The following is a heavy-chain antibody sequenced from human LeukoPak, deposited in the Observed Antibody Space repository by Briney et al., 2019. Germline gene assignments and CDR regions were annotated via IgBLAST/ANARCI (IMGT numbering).Heavy chain of an antibody. Sequence: GASVKVSCKASGYTFTSYGISWVRQAPGQGLEWMGWISAYNGNTNYAQKLQGRVTMTTDTSTSTAYMVLRSLRSDDTAVYYCARVDVLRFLEWSYEVPWGQGTLVTVSS. V-gene: IGHV1-18*01. CDR2: ISAYNGNT. CDR3: ARVDVLRFLEWSYEVP. D-gene: IGHD3-3*01. CDR1: GYTFTSYG. J-gene: IGHJ5*02.